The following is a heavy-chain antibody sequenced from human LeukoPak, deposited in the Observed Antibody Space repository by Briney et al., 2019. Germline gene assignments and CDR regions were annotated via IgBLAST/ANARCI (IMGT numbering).Heavy chain of an antibody. CDR3: ARDPLLSCSGGYCYYDAFDI. V-gene: IGHV4-34*01. Sequence: SETLSLTCAVYGGSFSGYYWSWIRQPPGKGLEWIGEINHSGSTNYNPSLKSRVTISVDTSKNQFSLKLSSVTAADTAVYYCARDPLLSCSGGYCYYDAFDIWGQGTMVTVSS. CDR2: INHSGST. D-gene: IGHD2-15*01. CDR1: GGSFSGYY. J-gene: IGHJ3*02.